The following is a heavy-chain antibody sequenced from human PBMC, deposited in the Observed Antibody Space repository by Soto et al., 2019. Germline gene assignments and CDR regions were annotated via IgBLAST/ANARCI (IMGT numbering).Heavy chain of an antibody. CDR2: IYYSGST. D-gene: IGHD6-6*01. CDR3: ARHADRGQLVTAFDY. V-gene: IGHV4-59*08. Sequence: SETLSLTXTVSGGSISSYYWSWIRQPPGKGLEWIGYIYYSGSTNYNPSLKSRVTISVDTSKNQFSLKLSPVTAADTAVYYCARHADRGQLVTAFDYWGQGTLVTVSS. CDR1: GGSISSYY. J-gene: IGHJ4*02.